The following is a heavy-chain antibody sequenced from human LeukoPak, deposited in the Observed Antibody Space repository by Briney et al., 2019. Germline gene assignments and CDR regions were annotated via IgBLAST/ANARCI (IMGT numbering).Heavy chain of an antibody. Sequence: GGSLRLSCAASGFTFSSYGMHWVRQAPGKGLEWVAVILYDGSNKYYADSVKGRFTISRDNSKNSLYLQMNSLRAEDTALYYCAKDMCSSTSCYGYFDYWGQGTLVTVSS. D-gene: IGHD2-2*01. CDR3: AKDMCSSTSCYGYFDY. CDR1: GFTFSSYG. CDR2: ILYDGSNK. J-gene: IGHJ4*02. V-gene: IGHV3-30*18.